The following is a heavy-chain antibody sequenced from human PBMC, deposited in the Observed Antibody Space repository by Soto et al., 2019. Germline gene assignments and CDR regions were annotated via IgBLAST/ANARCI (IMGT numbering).Heavy chain of an antibody. V-gene: IGHV3-48*02. CDR3: ARDESPLVSGTKLVDY. D-gene: IGHD6-19*01. CDR1: GFSFSSNS. CDR2: ISSSSSTI. Sequence: EVQLVESGGGLVQPGGSLRLSCAASGFSFSSNSMNWVRQAPGKGLEVISYISSSSSTIYYADSVKGRFTISRDNAKNSLYLQMNSLRDEDTAVYYCARDESPLVSGTKLVDYWGQGTLVTVSS. J-gene: IGHJ4*02.